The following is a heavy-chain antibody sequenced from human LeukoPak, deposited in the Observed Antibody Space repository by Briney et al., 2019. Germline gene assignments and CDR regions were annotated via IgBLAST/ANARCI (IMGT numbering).Heavy chain of an antibody. V-gene: IGHV3-30*02. CDR2: IRYDGSNK. J-gene: IGHJ4*02. CDR1: GFTFSSYG. D-gene: IGHD3-10*01. Sequence: PGGSLRLSCAASGFTFSSYGMHWVRQAPGKGLEWVAFIRYDGSNKYYADSVKGRFTISRDNSKNTLYLQMNSLRAEDTAVYYCAKDSYYYGSGDRGVNDYWGQGTLVTVSS. CDR3: AKDSYYYGSGDRGVNDY.